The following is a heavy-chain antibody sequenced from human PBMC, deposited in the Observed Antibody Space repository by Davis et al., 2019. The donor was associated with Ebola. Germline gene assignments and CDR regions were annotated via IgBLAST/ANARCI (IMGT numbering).Heavy chain of an antibody. J-gene: IGHJ6*04. D-gene: IGHD2-21*02. CDR1: GFTFSSYW. CDR3: ARGDGTRDYYYYYGMDV. Sequence: GESLKISCAASGFTFSSYWMSWVRQAPGKGLEWVANIKQDGSEKYYVDSVKGRFTISRDNAKNSLYLQMNSLRAEDTAVYYCARGDGTRDYYYYYGMDVWGKGTTVTVSS. CDR2: IKQDGSEK. V-gene: IGHV3-7*01.